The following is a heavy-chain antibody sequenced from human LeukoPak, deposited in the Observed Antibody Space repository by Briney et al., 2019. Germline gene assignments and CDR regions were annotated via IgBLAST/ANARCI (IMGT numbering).Heavy chain of an antibody. V-gene: IGHV3-30*04. Sequence: PGGSLRLSCAASGFTFSSYAMHWVRQAPGKGLEWVAVISYDGSNKYYADSVKGRFTISRDNSKNTLYLQMNSLRAEDTAVYYCARDRETPMVRGAHIEYYFDYWGQGTLVTVPS. CDR1: GFTFSSYA. CDR3: ARDRETPMVRGAHIEYYFDY. CDR2: ISYDGSNK. J-gene: IGHJ4*02. D-gene: IGHD3-10*01.